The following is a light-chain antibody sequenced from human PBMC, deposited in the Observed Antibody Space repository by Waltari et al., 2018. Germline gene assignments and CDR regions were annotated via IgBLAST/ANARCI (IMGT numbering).Light chain of an antibody. CDR1: KIETYS. Sequence: YVLTQSPSQSLAPGKTAIITCGGEKIETYSVHCYQQKPGPAPLLVIKYDSDRPSGIPERFSGSNAGNTATLTISSVEDGDEADYYCQVWDTTSDQVVFGGGTRLSVV. CDR2: YDS. J-gene: IGLJ2*01. CDR3: QVWDTTSDQVV. V-gene: IGLV3-21*04.